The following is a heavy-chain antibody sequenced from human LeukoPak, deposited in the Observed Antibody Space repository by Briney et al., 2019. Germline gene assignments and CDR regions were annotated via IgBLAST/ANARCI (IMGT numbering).Heavy chain of an antibody. J-gene: IGHJ4*02. CDR2: INQGGSVK. CDR1: GFRFRDFW. CDR3: ARFGYSGWNLEY. V-gene: IGHV3-7*01. Sequence: GGSLRLSCAASGFRFRDFWMTWVRQAPGKGLEWVSNINQGGSVKYYVDSVKGRFTISRDDAKSSLYVQMNSLRDEDTAVYYCARFGYSGWNLEYWGQGTLVTVSS. D-gene: IGHD5-12*01.